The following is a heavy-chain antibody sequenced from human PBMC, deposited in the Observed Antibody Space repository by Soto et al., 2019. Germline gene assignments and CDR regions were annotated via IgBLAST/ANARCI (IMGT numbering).Heavy chain of an antibody. CDR1: GFTFSSYW. J-gene: IGHJ6*02. D-gene: IGHD3-3*01. CDR3: AICDYDFWSGYMPYYYYYGMDV. V-gene: IGHV3-7*01. CDR2: IKQDGSEK. Sequence: PGGSLRLSCAASGFTFSSYWMSWVRQAPGKGLEWVANIKQDGSEKYYVDSVKGRFTISRDNAKNSLYLQMNSLRAEDTAVYYCAICDYDFWSGYMPYYYYYGMDVWGQGTTVTVSS.